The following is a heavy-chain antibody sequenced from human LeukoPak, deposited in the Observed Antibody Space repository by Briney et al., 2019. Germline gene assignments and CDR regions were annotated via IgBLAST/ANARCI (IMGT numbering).Heavy chain of an antibody. J-gene: IGHJ6*03. CDR2: IWYDGSNK. Sequence: QPGGSLRLSCIPSGFTFNSYAMFWVRQAPGKGLEWVSLIWYDGSNKYYADSVKGRFTISRDNSKTTLFLQMNSLRAEDTAVYYCARARGWQPNYYYYYMDVWGTGPTVTVSS. CDR1: GFTFNSYA. V-gene: IGHV3-33*07. D-gene: IGHD2-15*01. CDR3: ARARGWQPNYYYYYMDV.